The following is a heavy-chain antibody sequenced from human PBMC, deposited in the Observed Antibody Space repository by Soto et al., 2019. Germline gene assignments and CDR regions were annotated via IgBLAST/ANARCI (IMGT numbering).Heavy chain of an antibody. Sequence: QVQLVQSGAEVKKPGSSVKVSCKASGGTFSSYAISWVRQAPGQGLEWMGGIIPIFGTANYAQKFQGRVTITAAESTSTAYMEMNSLRSEDTAVYYCARDYSSASGLDYWGQGPLVTVSS. V-gene: IGHV1-69*01. CDR3: ARDYSSASGLDY. CDR2: IIPIFGTA. J-gene: IGHJ4*02. CDR1: GGTFSSYA. D-gene: IGHD6-6*01.